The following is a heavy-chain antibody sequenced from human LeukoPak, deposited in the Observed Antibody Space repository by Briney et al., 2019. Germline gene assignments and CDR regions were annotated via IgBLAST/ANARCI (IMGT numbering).Heavy chain of an antibody. CDR1: GFTFSSYS. J-gene: IGHJ4*02. CDR2: ISSSSSYI. Sequence: GGSLRLSCAASGFTFSSYSMNWVRQAPGKGLEWVSSISSSSSYIYYADSVKGRFTISRDNAKNSLYLQMNSLRAEDTAVYYCERDEVVTAAPDYWGQGTLVTVSS. CDR3: ERDEVVTAAPDY. D-gene: IGHD2-21*02. V-gene: IGHV3-21*01.